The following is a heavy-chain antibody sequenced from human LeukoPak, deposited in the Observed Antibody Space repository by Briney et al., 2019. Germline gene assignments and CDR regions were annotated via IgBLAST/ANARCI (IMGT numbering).Heavy chain of an antibody. D-gene: IGHD2-2*01. CDR3: AKDLRAKKDCSSTSCYEKDY. V-gene: IGHV3-23*01. J-gene: IGHJ4*02. CDR2: ISGSGGST. Sequence: GGSLRLSWAASGFTFSSYAMSWVRQAPGKGLEWVSAISGSGGSTYYADSVKGRFTISRDNSKNTLYLQMNSLRAEDTAVYYCAKDLRAKKDCSSTSCYEKDYWGQGTLVTVSS. CDR1: GFTFSSYA.